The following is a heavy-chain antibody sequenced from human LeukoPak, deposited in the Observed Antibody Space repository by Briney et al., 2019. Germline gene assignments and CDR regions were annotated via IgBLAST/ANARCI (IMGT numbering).Heavy chain of an antibody. V-gene: IGHV4-39*07. Sequence: PSETLSLTCTVSGGSISSSRYYWGWIRQPPGKGLEWIGSIYYSGSTYYNPSLKSRVTISVDTSKNQFSLKLSSVTAADTAVYYCARSDIVVVPAAMTTVFDYWGQGTLVTVSS. CDR2: IYYSGST. J-gene: IGHJ4*02. CDR3: ARSDIVVVPAAMTTVFDY. CDR1: GGSISSSRYY. D-gene: IGHD2-2*01.